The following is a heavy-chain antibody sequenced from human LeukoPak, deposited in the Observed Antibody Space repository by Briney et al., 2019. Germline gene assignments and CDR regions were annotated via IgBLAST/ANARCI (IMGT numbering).Heavy chain of an antibody. CDR3: ARDGVATYYYYYGMDV. Sequence: GGSLRLSCAASGFTFSSYWMSWVRQAPGKGLEWVANIKQDGSEKYYVDSVKGRFTISRDNAKNSLYLQKNSLRAEDTAVYYCARDGVATYYYYYGMDVWGQGTTVTVSS. D-gene: IGHD5-12*01. CDR1: GFTFSSYW. J-gene: IGHJ6*02. CDR2: IKQDGSEK. V-gene: IGHV3-7*01.